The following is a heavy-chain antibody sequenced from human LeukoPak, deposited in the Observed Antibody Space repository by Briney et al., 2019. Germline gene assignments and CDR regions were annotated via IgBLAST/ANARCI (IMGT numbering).Heavy chain of an antibody. J-gene: IGHJ4*02. D-gene: IGHD5-18*01. V-gene: IGHV4-38-2*02. CDR1: GYSISSGYY. Sequence: SETLSPTCTVSGYSISSGYYWGWIRQPPGKGLGLIGSIYHSGSTYYNPSLKSRVTISVDTSRNQFSLKLSSVTAADTAVYYCARASETAMVTLWGQGTLVTVSS. CDR3: ARASETAMVTL. CDR2: IYHSGST.